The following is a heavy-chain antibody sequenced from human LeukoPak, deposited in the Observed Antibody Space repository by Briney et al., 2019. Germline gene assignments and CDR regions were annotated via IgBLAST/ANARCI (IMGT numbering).Heavy chain of an antibody. CDR1: GGSISSYY. J-gene: IGHJ3*02. CDR2: IYYSGGT. Sequence: SSETLSLTCTVSGGSISSYYWSWIRQPPGKGLEWIGYIYYSGGTNYNPSLKSRVTISVDTSKNQFSLKLSSVTAADTAVYYCARSYNWNYVGAFDIWGQGTMVTVSS. CDR3: ARSYNWNYVGAFDI. V-gene: IGHV4-59*08. D-gene: IGHD1-7*01.